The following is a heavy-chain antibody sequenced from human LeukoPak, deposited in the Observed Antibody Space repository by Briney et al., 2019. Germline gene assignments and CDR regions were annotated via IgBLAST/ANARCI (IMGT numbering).Heavy chain of an antibody. CDR3: ARARFSYGKRRGYYMDV. CDR2: FSYSEST. V-gene: IGHV4-59*12. CDR1: GGSIRSNF. J-gene: IGHJ6*03. D-gene: IGHD5-18*01. Sequence: SETLSLTCTVSGGSIRSNFWSWIRQPPGKGLEWIGCFSYSESTKYNPSLKSRVTISVDTSKNQFSLQLNSVTPEDTAVYYCARARFSYGKRRGYYMDVWGKGTTVTVSS.